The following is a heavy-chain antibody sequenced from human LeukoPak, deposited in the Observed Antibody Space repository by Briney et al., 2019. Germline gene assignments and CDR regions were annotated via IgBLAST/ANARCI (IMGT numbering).Heavy chain of an antibody. J-gene: IGHJ1*01. V-gene: IGHV1-8*01. Sequence: ASVKVSCKASGYTFASYDINWVRQATGQGLEWMGWMNPNSGNTGYAQKFQGRVTMTRNTSTSTAYMELSSLRSEDTAVYYCARRRESYDSSGYQKPRAEYSQHWGQGTLVTVSS. CDR1: GYTFASYD. D-gene: IGHD3-22*01. CDR2: MNPNSGNT. CDR3: ARRRESYDSSGYQKPRAEYSQH.